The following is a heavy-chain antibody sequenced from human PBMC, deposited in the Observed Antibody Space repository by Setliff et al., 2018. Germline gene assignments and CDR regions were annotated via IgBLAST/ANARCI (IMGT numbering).Heavy chain of an antibody. CDR2: INHTGIT. V-gene: IGHV4-34*01. CDR3: VRTFNGSPADR. CDR1: GGSFSDYY. Sequence: SETLSLTCAVYGGSFSDYYWSWIRQSPGKGLEWIGEINHTGITYYNPSLKSRVTISEDMSENQISLTLNPVTAADTAVYYCVRTFNGSPADRWGQGTLVTVSS. J-gene: IGHJ5*02. D-gene: IGHD2-2*01.